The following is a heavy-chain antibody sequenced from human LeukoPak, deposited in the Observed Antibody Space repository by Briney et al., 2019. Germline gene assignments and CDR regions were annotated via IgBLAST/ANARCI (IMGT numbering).Heavy chain of an antibody. CDR1: GGSISSYY. CDR3: ARDKYDILTGYEYFDY. Sequence: PSETLSLTCTVSGGSISSYYWSWIRQPAGKGLEWIGRIYTSGSTNYNPSLKSRVTMSVDTSKNQFSLKLGSVTAADTAVYYCARDKYDILTGYEYFDYWGQGTLVTVSS. J-gene: IGHJ4*02. CDR2: IYTSGST. D-gene: IGHD3-9*01. V-gene: IGHV4-4*07.